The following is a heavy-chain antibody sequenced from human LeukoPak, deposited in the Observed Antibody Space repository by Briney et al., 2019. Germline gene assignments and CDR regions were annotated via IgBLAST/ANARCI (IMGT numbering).Heavy chain of an antibody. Sequence: GSSVKVSCKASGGTFSSYAISWVRQAPGQGLEWMGGIIPIFGTANYAQTFQGRVTITADESTSTAYMELSSLRSEDTAVYYCARDVGYCSSTSCYSIDYWGQGTLVTVSS. D-gene: IGHD2-2*01. J-gene: IGHJ4*02. CDR1: GGTFSSYA. CDR2: IIPIFGTA. V-gene: IGHV1-69*01. CDR3: ARDVGYCSSTSCYSIDY.